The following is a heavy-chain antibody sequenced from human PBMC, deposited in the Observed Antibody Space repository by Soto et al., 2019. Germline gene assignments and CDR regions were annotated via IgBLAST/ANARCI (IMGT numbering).Heavy chain of an antibody. Sequence: SETLSLTCTVSGGSISSGGYYWSWIRQHPGKGLEWIGYIYYSGSTNYNPSPKSRVTISVDTSKNQFSLKLSSVTAADTAVYYCAREKADSGSYYADYWGQGTLVTVSS. V-gene: IGHV4-31*03. D-gene: IGHD1-26*01. CDR1: GGSISSGGYY. CDR2: IYYSGST. J-gene: IGHJ4*02. CDR3: AREKADSGSYYADY.